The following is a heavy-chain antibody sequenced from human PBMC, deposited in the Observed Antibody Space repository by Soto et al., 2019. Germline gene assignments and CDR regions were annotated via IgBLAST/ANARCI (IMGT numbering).Heavy chain of an antibody. D-gene: IGHD1-20*01. CDR1: GASISGSYYY. CDR3: ATSQKGYNWNYFDH. V-gene: IGHV4-39*01. J-gene: IGHJ4*02. CDR2: VFYTGFT. Sequence: SETLSLTCAVSGASISGSYYYVAWLRQSPGKGPEWIGSVFYTGFTSYNPSLESRVSVSVDTSKSQFSLKLSAVTAADTAVYYCATSQKGYNWNYFDHWGQGALVTVSS.